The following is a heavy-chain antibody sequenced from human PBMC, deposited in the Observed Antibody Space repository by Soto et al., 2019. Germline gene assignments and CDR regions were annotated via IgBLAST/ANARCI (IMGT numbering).Heavy chain of an antibody. D-gene: IGHD1-7*01. V-gene: IGHV3-23*01. CDR3: AKDRRAGGNYGFYSDF. CDR1: GFTFSSYG. CDR2: SSATGAGT. J-gene: IGHJ4*02. Sequence: EVKLLESGGGLVQPGGSLRLSCAASGFTFSSYGMTWVRQAPGKGLEWVSFSSATGAGTYYADSVKGRFTISRDNSKNTLYLQMTSLRADDTAAYYCAKDRRAGGNYGFYSDFWGQGALVIVSS.